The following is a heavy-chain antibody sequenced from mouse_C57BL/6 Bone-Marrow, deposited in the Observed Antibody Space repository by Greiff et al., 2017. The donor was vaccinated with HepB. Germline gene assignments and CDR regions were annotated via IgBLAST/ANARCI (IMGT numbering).Heavy chain of an antibody. J-gene: IGHJ1*03. D-gene: IGHD2-3*01. Sequence: QVQLQQPGAELVKPGASVKLSCKASGYTFTSYWMQWVKQRPGQGLEWIGEIDPSDSYTNYNQKFKGKATLTVDTSSSTAYMQLSSLTSEDSAVYYCARVDGYYVYWYFDVWGTGTTVTVSS. CDR2: IDPSDSYT. CDR3: ARVDGYYVYWYFDV. V-gene: IGHV1-50*01. CDR1: GYTFTSYW.